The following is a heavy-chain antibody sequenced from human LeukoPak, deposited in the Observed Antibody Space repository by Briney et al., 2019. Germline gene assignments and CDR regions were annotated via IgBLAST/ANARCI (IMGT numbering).Heavy chain of an antibody. CDR1: GFTFSSYS. D-gene: IGHD4-17*01. J-gene: IGHJ4*02. CDR3: ANNLPDYGDYEDY. V-gene: IGHV3-21*04. CDR2: ISSSSSYI. Sequence: KTGGSLRLSCAASGFTFSSYSMNWVRQAPGKGLEWVSSISSSSSYIYYADSVRGRFTISRDNSKNTLYLQMNSLRAEDTAVYYCANNLPDYGDYEDYWGQGTLVTVSS.